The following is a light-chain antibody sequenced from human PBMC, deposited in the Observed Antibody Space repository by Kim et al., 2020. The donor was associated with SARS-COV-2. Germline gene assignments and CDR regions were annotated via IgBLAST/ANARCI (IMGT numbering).Light chain of an antibody. CDR2: GPA. Sequence: LSPGERATLSCRDSQSVNSHYLAWYQQKPGQAPRLLIYGPASRATGIPDRFSGSGSGTDFTLTISRLEPEDSAVYYCQQYQSSPGTFGQGTKLEI. CDR3: QQYQSSPGT. V-gene: IGKV3-20*01. CDR1: QSVNSHY. J-gene: IGKJ2*01.